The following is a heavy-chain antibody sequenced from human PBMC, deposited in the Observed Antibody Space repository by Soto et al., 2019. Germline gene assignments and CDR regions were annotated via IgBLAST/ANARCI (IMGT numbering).Heavy chain of an antibody. D-gene: IGHD5-12*01. Sequence: GGSLRLSCAASGFTFSSYAMSWVRQAPGKGLEWVSAISGSGGSTYYADSVKGRFTISRDNSKNTLYLQMNSLRAEDTAVYYCAKDWEGATNYYMDVWGKGTTVTVSS. CDR2: ISGSGGST. V-gene: IGHV3-23*01. CDR3: AKDWEGATNYYMDV. J-gene: IGHJ6*03. CDR1: GFTFSSYA.